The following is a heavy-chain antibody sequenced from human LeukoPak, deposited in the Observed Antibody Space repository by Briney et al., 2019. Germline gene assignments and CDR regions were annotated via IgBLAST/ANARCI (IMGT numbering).Heavy chain of an antibody. D-gene: IGHD4-11*01. CDR3: ARMTTVTGAGVRVVYYFDY. J-gene: IGHJ4*02. CDR2: IYHSGST. V-gene: IGHV4-30-2*01. Sequence: PSETLSLTCTVSGGSISSGDYYWSWIRQPPGKGLEWIGYIYHSGSTYYNPSLKSRVTISVDRSKNQFSLKLSSVTAADTAVYYCARMTTVTGAGVRVVYYFDYWGQGTLVTVSS. CDR1: GGSISSGDYY.